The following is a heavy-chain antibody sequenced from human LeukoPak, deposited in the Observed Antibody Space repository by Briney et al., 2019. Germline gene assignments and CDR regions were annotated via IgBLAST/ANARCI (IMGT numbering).Heavy chain of an antibody. CDR3: ATIGDRRSGELYRIDY. D-gene: IGHD1-26*01. Sequence: KPGGSLRLSCAASGFTFSSYSMNWVRQAPGKGLEWVSSISSTSSYIYYADSVKGRFTISRDNSKNTLYLQMNSLRAEDAAVYYCATIGDRRSGELYRIDYWGQGTLVTVSS. J-gene: IGHJ4*02. V-gene: IGHV3-21*01. CDR2: ISSTSSYI. CDR1: GFTFSSYS.